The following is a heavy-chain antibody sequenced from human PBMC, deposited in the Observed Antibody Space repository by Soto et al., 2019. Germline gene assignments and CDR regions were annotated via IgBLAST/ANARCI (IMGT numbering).Heavy chain of an antibody. V-gene: IGHV2-5*01. CDR3: AHAGRVPAAIPYYFDY. J-gene: IGHJ4*02. CDR2: IYWNDDK. D-gene: IGHD2-2*02. CDR1: GFSLSTSGVG. Sequence: SGPTLVNPTQTLTLTCTFSGFSLSTSGVGVGWIRQPPGKALEWLALIYWNDDKRYSPSLKSRLTITKDTSKNQVVLTMTNMDPVDTATYYCAHAGRVPAAIPYYFDYWGQGTLVTVSS.